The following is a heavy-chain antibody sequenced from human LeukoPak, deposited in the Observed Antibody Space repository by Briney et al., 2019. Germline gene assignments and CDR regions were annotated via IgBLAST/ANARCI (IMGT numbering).Heavy chain of an antibody. J-gene: IGHJ5*02. CDR3: VKDGGHTALDP. CDR2: VYFSGGT. CDR1: GASIGSDNYY. D-gene: IGHD3-16*01. V-gene: IGHV4-61*02. Sequence: SETLSLTCTVSGASIGSDNYYWTWIRQPAGKGLEWIGRVYFSGGTNYNPSLKGRVTISVDTSKNHFSLSLMSVTAADTAVYYCVKDGGHTALDPWGQGTQVTVSS.